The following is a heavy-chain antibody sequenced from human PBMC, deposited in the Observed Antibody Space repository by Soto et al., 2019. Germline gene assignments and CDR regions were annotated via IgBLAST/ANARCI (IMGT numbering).Heavy chain of an antibody. CDR3: ARDVGGSYPRFDY. D-gene: IGHD1-26*01. Sequence: EVQLLESGGGLVQPGGSLILSCAASGFTFTNYAMSWVRQAPGKGLEWVSGISGSGADTFYADSVKGRFTISRDNAKNSLYLQMNSLRAEDTAVYYCARDVGGSYPRFDYWGQGTLVTVSS. CDR1: GFTFTNYA. J-gene: IGHJ4*02. V-gene: IGHV3-23*01. CDR2: ISGSGADT.